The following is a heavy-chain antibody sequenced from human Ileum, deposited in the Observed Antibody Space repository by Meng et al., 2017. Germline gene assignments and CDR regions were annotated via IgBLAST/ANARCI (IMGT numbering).Heavy chain of an antibody. V-gene: IGHV3-23*01. CDR1: GFTLINYA. CDR3: AKYYASGSFYSFDS. D-gene: IGHD3-10*01. Sequence: EVQLLDSGGGLVQPGGSLRLSCAASGFTLINYAMSWVRQAPGKGLQWVSSISGNGYTTFYADSVRGRFSISRDNSNNKLFLQMNSLRADETAVYYCAKYYASGSFYSFDSWGQGTLVTVSS. CDR2: ISGNGYTT. J-gene: IGHJ4*02.